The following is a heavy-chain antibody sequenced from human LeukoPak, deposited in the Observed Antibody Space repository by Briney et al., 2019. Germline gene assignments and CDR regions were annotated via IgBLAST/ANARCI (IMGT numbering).Heavy chain of an antibody. Sequence: ASVKVSCKASGGTFISYAISWVRQAPGQGLEWMGGIIPIFGTANYAQKFQGRVTITAGESTSTAYMELSSLRSEDTAVYYCARDGYCSGGSCEPGFDYWGQGTLVTVSS. D-gene: IGHD2-15*01. V-gene: IGHV1-69*13. CDR2: IIPIFGTA. J-gene: IGHJ4*02. CDR1: GGTFISYA. CDR3: ARDGYCSGGSCEPGFDY.